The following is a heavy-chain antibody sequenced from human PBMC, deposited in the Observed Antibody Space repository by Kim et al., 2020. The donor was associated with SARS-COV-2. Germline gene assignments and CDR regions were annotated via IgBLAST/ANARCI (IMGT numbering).Heavy chain of an antibody. Sequence: GGSLRLSCAVSGFTFSDYYMSWIRQAPGKGLEWVSYISSSSSYTNYADSVKGRFTISRDNAKNSLYLQMNSLRAEDTAVYYCARDRTYYDILTGYFYYYGMDVWGQGTTVTVSS. J-gene: IGHJ6*02. CDR1: GFTFSDYY. D-gene: IGHD3-9*01. CDR3: ARDRTYYDILTGYFYYYGMDV. V-gene: IGHV3-11*06. CDR2: ISSSSSYT.